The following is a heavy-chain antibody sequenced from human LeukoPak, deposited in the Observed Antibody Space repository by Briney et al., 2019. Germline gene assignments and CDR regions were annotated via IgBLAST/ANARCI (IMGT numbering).Heavy chain of an antibody. CDR1: GGTFSSYA. J-gene: IGHJ4*02. CDR2: IIPIFATA. V-gene: IGHV1-69*13. D-gene: IGHD3-22*01. Sequence: ASVRVSCKASGGTFSSYAISWVRQAPGQGLEWMGGIIPIFATANYAQKFQGRVTITADESTSTAYMELSSLRSEDTAVYYCARGPITTRSHFDYWGQGTLVTVSS. CDR3: ARGPITTRSHFDY.